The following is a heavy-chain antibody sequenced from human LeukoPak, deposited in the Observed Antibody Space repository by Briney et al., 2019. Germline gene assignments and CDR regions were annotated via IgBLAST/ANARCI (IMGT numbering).Heavy chain of an antibody. CDR2: IRYDGSNK. J-gene: IGHJ4*02. Sequence: PGGSLRLSCAASGFTFSSYGMHWVRQAPGKGLEWVAFIRYDGSNKYYADSVKGRFTIPRDNSKNTLYLQMNSLRAEDTAVYYCANGVNDIVVVPAAIDYWGQGTLVTVSS. CDR3: ANGVNDIVVVPAAIDY. V-gene: IGHV3-30*02. CDR1: GFTFSSYG. D-gene: IGHD2-2*01.